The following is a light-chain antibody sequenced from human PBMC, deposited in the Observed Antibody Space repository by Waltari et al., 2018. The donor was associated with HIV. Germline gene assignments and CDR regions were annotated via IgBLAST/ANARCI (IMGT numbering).Light chain of an antibody. V-gene: IGKV1-12*02. CDR2: TAS. J-gene: IGKJ3*01. Sequence: DIQMTQSPSPVPASVGDRVTITCRASLGIGPWLAWYQQKPGQVPKLLVHTASILQRGVPSRFSGSGSGTDFTLTINVLQPEDYATYYCQQTGFSPFTFGPGTKVESK. CDR3: QQTGFSPFT. CDR1: LGIGPW.